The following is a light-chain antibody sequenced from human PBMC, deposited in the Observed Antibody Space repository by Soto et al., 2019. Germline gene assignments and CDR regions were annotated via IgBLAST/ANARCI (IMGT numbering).Light chain of an antibody. CDR1: QGISSY. CDR2: AAS. Sequence: DIPLTQSPSFLSASVGDRVTITCRASQGISSYLAWYQQKPGKAPKLLIYAASTLQSGVPSRFSGSGSGTEFTLTISSLQPEDFATYHCQQLNSYPFTFGQGTRLEIK. J-gene: IGKJ5*01. V-gene: IGKV1-9*01. CDR3: QQLNSYPFT.